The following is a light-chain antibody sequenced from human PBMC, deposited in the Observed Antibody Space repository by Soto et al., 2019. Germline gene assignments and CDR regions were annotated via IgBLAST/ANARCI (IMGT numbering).Light chain of an antibody. J-gene: IGLJ2*01. CDR1: RSSIGSNS. CDR3: AAWDDSLTVL. CDR2: KNN. Sequence: QSVLTQPPAASATPGQRVTISCSGSRSSIGSNSVNWYQQLPGTAPKLLIYKNNRRPSGVPDRFSGSKSGTSASLAISGLQSEDEADYYCAAWDDSLTVLFGAGTKLTVL. V-gene: IGLV1-44*01.